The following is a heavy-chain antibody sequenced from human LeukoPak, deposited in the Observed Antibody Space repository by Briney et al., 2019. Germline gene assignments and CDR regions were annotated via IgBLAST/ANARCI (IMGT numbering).Heavy chain of an antibody. CDR1: GGSINSGNYY. Sequence: SETLSLTCTVSGGSINSGNYYWNWIRQPAGKGLEWIGRIYSSGSTNYNPSLKSRVTISRDTSKNQFSLKLNSVTAADTALYYCARDSSLDAFDVWGQGTMVTVFS. V-gene: IGHV4-61*02. CDR3: ARDSSLDAFDV. J-gene: IGHJ3*01. CDR2: IYSSGST.